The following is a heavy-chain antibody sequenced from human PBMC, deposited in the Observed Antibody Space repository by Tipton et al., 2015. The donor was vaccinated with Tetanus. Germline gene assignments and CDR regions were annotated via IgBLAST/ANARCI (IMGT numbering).Heavy chain of an antibody. CDR3: ARANLNDFGDYSGLAH. Sequence: SLRLSCGASGFTFSHYWMSWARQTPAKGLEWVANIKDESEKYHVDSVAGRSTISRDKAKNLLFLQMDGLRAEDTAVYFCARANLNDFGDYSGLAHWGQGTLVTVSS. J-gene: IGHJ4*02. CDR2: IKDESEK. V-gene: IGHV3-7*01. CDR1: GFTFSHYW. D-gene: IGHD4-17*01.